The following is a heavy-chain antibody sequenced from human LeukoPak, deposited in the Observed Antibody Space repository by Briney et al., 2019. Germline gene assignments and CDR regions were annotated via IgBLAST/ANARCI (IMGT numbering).Heavy chain of an antibody. Sequence: KASETLSLTCTVSGGSISSSSYYWGWIRQPPGKGLEWIGNIYYSGSTYYNASLQSRVTISIDTSKNQFSLRLKSVTAADTAMYYCAKSGGYGLIDYWGQGTLVTVSS. CDR3: AKSGGYGLIDY. V-gene: IGHV4-39*01. CDR1: GGSISSSSYY. CDR2: IYYSGST. J-gene: IGHJ4*02. D-gene: IGHD1-26*01.